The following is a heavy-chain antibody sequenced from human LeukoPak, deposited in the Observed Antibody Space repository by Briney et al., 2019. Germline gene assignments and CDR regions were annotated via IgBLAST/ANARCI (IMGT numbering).Heavy chain of an antibody. D-gene: IGHD1-26*01. CDR2: IYYSGST. V-gene: IGHV4-59*12. Sequence: NPSETLSLTCTVSGGSISSYYWSWIRQPPGKGLEWIGYIYYSGSTNYNPSLKSRVTISVDTSKNQFSLKLSSVTAADTAVYYCARDGSIVGAGIGYWGQGTLVTVSS. CDR1: GGSISSYY. J-gene: IGHJ4*02. CDR3: ARDGSIVGAGIGY.